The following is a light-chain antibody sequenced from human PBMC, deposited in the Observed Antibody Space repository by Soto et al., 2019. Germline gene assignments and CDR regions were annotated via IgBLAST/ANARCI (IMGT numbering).Light chain of an antibody. J-gene: IGKJ5*01. CDR1: QSISSW. Sequence: DIQMTQSPSTLSASVGDRVTITCRASQSISSWLAWYQQKPGKAPKLLIYKASNLESGVPSRFSGSGSGTEFTLTISSLQPEDIATYYCQQYDNPSITFGQGTRLEIK. CDR3: QQYDNPSIT. V-gene: IGKV1-5*03. CDR2: KAS.